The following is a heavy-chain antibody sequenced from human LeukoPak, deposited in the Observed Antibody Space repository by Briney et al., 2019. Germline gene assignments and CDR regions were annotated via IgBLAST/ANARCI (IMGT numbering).Heavy chain of an antibody. Sequence: SETLSLTCTVSGCSISSGDYYWSWIPPPPGKGLEWFGYIYYSRTNYSNPSLKRRVTISVDTSKNQFSLKLSSVSAADTAVYYCARDDSVTNRGSVPDAFDIWGQGKMVTVSS. J-gene: IGHJ3*02. CDR1: GCSISSGDYY. CDR3: ARDDSVTNRGSVPDAFDI. D-gene: IGHD7-27*01. V-gene: IGHV4-30-4*01. CDR2: IYYSRTN.